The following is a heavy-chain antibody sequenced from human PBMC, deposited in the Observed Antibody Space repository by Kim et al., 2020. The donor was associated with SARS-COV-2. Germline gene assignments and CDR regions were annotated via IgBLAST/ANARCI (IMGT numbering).Heavy chain of an antibody. CDR1: GFTFSDYY. D-gene: IGHD3-10*01. V-gene: IGHV3-11*01. Sequence: GGSLRLSCAASGFTFSDYYMSWIRQAPGKGVEWVSYISGSGSATKYADSVKGRFTISRDNAKNSLYLQMNSLTPEDSAVYYCARDYYCMGSYGWFDPWGQGTLLTVSS. CDR3: ARDYYCMGSYGWFDP. J-gene: IGHJ5*02. CDR2: ISGSGSAT.